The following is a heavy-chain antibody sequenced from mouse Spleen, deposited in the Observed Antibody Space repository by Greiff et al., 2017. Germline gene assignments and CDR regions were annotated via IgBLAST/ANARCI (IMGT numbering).Heavy chain of an antibody. CDR2: INYDGSST. V-gene: IGHV5-16*01. J-gene: IGHJ2*01. Sequence: EVHLVESEGGLVQPGSSMKLSCTASGFTFSDYYMAWVRQVPEKGLEWVANINYDGSSTYYLDSLKSRFIISRDNAKNILYLQMSSLKSEDTATYYCARDDYGSSNYFDYWGQGTTLTVSS. CDR3: ARDDYGSSNYFDY. CDR1: GFTFSDYY. D-gene: IGHD1-1*01.